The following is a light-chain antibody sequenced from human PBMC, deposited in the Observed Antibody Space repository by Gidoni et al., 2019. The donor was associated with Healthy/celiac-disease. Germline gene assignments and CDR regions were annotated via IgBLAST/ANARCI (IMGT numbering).Light chain of an antibody. CDR2: WAS. J-gene: IGKJ3*01. CDR1: QSVLYSSNNKNY. CDR3: QQYYSTLGT. V-gene: IGKV4-1*01. Sequence: DIVMTQSPDSLAVSLGERATINCKSSQSVLYSSNNKNYLAWYQQKPGQPPKLLIYWASTRESGVPDRFSGSGSGTDFTLTISSLQDEDVAVYYCQQYYSTLGTFGPGTKVDIK.